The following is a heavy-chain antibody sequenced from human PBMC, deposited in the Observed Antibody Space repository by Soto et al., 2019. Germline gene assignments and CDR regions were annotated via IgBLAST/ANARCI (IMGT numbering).Heavy chain of an antibody. CDR2: IIPIFGTA. CDR3: ARERDAGFGELSAWFDP. J-gene: IGHJ5*02. Sequence: SEKVSCKASGGTFSSYAISWVRQAPGQGLEWMGGIIPIFGTANYAQKFQGRVTITADKSTSTAYMELSSLRSEDTAVYYCARERDAGFGELSAWFDPWGQGTLVTVSS. CDR1: GGTFSSYA. V-gene: IGHV1-69*06. D-gene: IGHD3-10*01.